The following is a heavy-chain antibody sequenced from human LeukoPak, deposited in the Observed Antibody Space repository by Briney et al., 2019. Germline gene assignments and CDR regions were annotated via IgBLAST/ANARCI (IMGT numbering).Heavy chain of an antibody. CDR1: GFTFSSYA. CDR3: AEDREGLSSGYDLEYFDY. D-gene: IGHD5-12*01. Sequence: PGGSLRLSCAASGFTFSSYAMNWVRQAPGKGLEWVSAISGGGGTTYYADSVKGRFTISRDNSKNTLFLQMNSLRAEDTAVHYCAEDREGLSSGYDLEYFDYWGQGTLVTVSS. V-gene: IGHV3-23*01. CDR2: ISGGGGTT. J-gene: IGHJ4*02.